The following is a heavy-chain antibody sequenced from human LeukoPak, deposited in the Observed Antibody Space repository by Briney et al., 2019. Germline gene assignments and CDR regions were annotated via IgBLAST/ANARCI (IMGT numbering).Heavy chain of an antibody. J-gene: IGHJ4*02. Sequence: GGSLRLSCAASGFTFSSYAMSWVRQAPGKGLEWVSAISGSGGSTYYADSVKGRFTISRDNSKNTLYLQMNSLRAEDTAVYYCAKDRFRYYGSRSYADYWGQGTLVTVSS. CDR2: ISGSGGST. CDR3: AKDRFRYYGSRSYADY. D-gene: IGHD3-10*01. V-gene: IGHV3-23*01. CDR1: GFTFSSYA.